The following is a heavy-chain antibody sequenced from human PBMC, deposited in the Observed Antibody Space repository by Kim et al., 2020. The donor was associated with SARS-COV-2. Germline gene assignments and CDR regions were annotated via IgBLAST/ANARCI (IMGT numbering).Heavy chain of an antibody. Sequence: GGSLRLSCVASGFTFCNYWMDWVRQTPGKGLEWVANIRGDASEKNYVDSVKGRFTISRDNVKNSVYLQMNSLRAEDTAVYYCATLKYFWGQGILVTVSS. V-gene: IGHV3-7*01. CDR1: GFTFCNYW. J-gene: IGHJ4*02. CDR3: ATLKYF. CDR2: IRGDASEK.